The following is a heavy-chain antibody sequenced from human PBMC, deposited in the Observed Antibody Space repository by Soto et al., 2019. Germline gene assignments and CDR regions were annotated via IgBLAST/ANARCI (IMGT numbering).Heavy chain of an antibody. J-gene: IGHJ6*02. CDR2: ISYDGSHK. CDR1: EFPFGNYA. D-gene: IGHD2-15*01. Sequence: GGSLRLPCAASEFPFGNYAMHRVRQAPGKGLEWVAIISYDGSHKFYADSVKGRFTISRDNSKNTLFLQMNSLRAEDTAVYYCARDLSHCSGGGCYSFTGVDVWGQGTTVTVSS. CDR3: ARDLSHCSGGGCYSFTGVDV. V-gene: IGHV3-30-3*01.